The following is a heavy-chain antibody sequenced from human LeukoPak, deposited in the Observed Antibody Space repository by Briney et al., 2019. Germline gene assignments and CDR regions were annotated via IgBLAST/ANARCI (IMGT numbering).Heavy chain of an antibody. V-gene: IGHV1-18*01. CDR3: AREQGGSYLFDY. D-gene: IGHD5-12*01. CDR2: INTYHGDT. CDR1: GYFFGSFG. Sequence: ASVKVSCKTSGYFFGSFGIAWVRQAPGQGLERLGWINTYHGDTNYAQNFQGRIILTTDTSTSTAFMELRRLKSDDSAIYFCAREQGGSYLFDYWGQGSLVTVSS. J-gene: IGHJ4*02.